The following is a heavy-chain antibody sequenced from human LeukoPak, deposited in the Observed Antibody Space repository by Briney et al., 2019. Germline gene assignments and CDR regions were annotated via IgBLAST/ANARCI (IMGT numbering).Heavy chain of an antibody. D-gene: IGHD3-22*01. J-gene: IGHJ4*02. CDR2: IYYSGST. CDR3: ARRKDYYDSSGYYSYYFDY. V-gene: IGHV4-39*01. Sequence: PPETLSLTCTVSGGSISSSSYYWGWIRQPPGKGLEWIGSIYYSGSTYYNPSLKSRVTISVDTSKNQFSLKLSSVTAADTAVYYCARRKDYYDSSGYYSYYFDYWGQGTLVTVSS. CDR1: GGSISSSSYY.